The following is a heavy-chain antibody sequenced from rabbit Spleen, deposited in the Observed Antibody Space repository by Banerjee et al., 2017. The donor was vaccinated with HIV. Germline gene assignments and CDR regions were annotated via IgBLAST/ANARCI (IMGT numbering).Heavy chain of an antibody. Sequence: QSLAESGGGLVQPEGSLTLTCTASGFSFSSRNYMCWVRQAPGKGLEWIACIDAGSAGTYYASWAKGRFTISKTSSTVDLKMTSLTAADTATYFCARESFSNWDLWGPGTLVTVS. J-gene: IGHJ4*01. CDR1: GFSFSSRNY. V-gene: IGHV1S40*01. CDR3: ARESFSNWDL. CDR2: IDAGSAGT. D-gene: IGHD7-1*01.